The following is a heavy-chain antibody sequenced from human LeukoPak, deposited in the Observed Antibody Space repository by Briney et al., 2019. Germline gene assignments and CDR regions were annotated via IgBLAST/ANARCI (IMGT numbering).Heavy chain of an antibody. Sequence: SVTVSCKASGGTFSSYAISWVRQAPGQGLEWMGGIIPIFGTANYAQKFQGRVTITTDESTSTAYMGLSSLRSEDTAVYYCARENHYYDQTNWFDPWGQGTLVTVSS. CDR1: GGTFSSYA. D-gene: IGHD3-22*01. J-gene: IGHJ5*02. CDR3: ARENHYYDQTNWFDP. V-gene: IGHV1-69*05. CDR2: IIPIFGTA.